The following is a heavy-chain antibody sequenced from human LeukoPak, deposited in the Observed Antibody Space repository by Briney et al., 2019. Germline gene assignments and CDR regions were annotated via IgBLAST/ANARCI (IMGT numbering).Heavy chain of an antibody. CDR1: GFTFSNYA. Sequence: LAGGSLRLSCAASGFTFSNYAMHWVRQAPGKGLEWVAIISYDGSNKYYADSVKGRFTISRDNSKNTLFLQMNSLRAEDTSVYYCARSPGSSFDYWGQGTLVTVSS. CDR2: ISYDGSNK. D-gene: IGHD6-6*01. J-gene: IGHJ4*02. CDR3: ARSPGSSFDY. V-gene: IGHV3-30*04.